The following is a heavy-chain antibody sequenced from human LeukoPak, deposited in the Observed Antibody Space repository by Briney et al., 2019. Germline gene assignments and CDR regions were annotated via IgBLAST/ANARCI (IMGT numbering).Heavy chain of an antibody. CDR1: GFTFSSYA. V-gene: IGHV3-30-3*01. J-gene: IGHJ4*02. D-gene: IGHD5-18*01. CDR2: ISYDGSNK. Sequence: GRSLRLSCAASGFTFSSYAMHWVRQAPGKGLEWVAVISYDGSNKYYADSVKGRFTISRDNSKNTVDLQMNSLRVEDTAVYFCAKEKYRGYSYGSGDYWGQGTLVTVSS. CDR3: AKEKYRGYSYGSGDY.